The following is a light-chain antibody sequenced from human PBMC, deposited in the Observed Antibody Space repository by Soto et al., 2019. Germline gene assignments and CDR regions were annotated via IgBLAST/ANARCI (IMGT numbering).Light chain of an antibody. CDR1: QSVSSSY. Sequence: EIVLTQSPGTLSLSPGERATLSYRASQSVSSSYLAWYQQRPGQAPRLLIYGASTRATGIPARFSGSGSGTDFTLTISRLEPEDFAVYYCQQYGSSPGTFGQGTKVDIK. CDR3: QQYGSSPGT. V-gene: IGKV3-20*01. CDR2: GAS. J-gene: IGKJ1*01.